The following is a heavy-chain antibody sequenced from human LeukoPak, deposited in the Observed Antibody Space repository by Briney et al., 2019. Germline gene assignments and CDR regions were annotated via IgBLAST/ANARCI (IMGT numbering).Heavy chain of an antibody. V-gene: IGHV3-23*01. CDR2: ISGSDGST. D-gene: IGHD3-9*01. J-gene: IGHJ4*02. CDR3: AKVRYYDILTGYSGGGYYFDY. Sequence: PGGSLRLSCAASGFTFSSYAMSWVCQVPGKGLEWVSAISGSDGSTYYADSVKGRFTISRDNSKNTLYLQMNSLRAEDTAVYYCAKVRYYDILTGYSGGGYYFDYWGQGTLVTVSS. CDR1: GFTFSSYA.